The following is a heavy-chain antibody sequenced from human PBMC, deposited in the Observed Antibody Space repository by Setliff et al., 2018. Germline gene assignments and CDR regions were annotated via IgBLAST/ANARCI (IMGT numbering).Heavy chain of an antibody. Sequence: ETLSLSCAASGFTFSTYRMHWVRQAPGKGLEWVAFIRRSSGSDTYYADSVKGRFTISRDNAMNSLYLQMNSLRAEDTAIYYCARAPDYGEIDFWGQGTLVTVS. D-gene: IGHD4-17*01. CDR2: IRRSSGSDT. CDR1: GFTFSTYR. CDR3: ARAPDYGEIDF. J-gene: IGHJ4*02. V-gene: IGHV3-21*05.